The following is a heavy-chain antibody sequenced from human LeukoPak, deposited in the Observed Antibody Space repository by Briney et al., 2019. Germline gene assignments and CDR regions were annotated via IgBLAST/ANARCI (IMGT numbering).Heavy chain of an antibody. J-gene: IGHJ6*02. CDR1: GFTVSSNY. CDR2: IYSGGST. D-gene: IGHD3-10*01. V-gene: IGHV3-66*02. Sequence: GGSLRLSCAASGFTVSSNYMSWVRQAPGKGLEWVSVIYSGGSTYYADSVKGRFTTSRDNSKNTLYLQMNSLRAEDTAVYYCARDRTMVRGVIAGYYYGMDVWGQGTTVTVSS. CDR3: ARDRTMVRGVIAGYYYGMDV.